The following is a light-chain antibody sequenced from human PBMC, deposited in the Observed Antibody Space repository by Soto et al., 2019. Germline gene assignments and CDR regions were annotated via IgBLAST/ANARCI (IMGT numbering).Light chain of an antibody. CDR1: QSVGSS. CDR2: GAS. J-gene: IGKJ1*01. V-gene: IGKV3-15*01. Sequence: EIVLTQSPGTLSLSPGERATLSCRASQSVGSSLAWYQQKPGQSPRLLIYGASTRATGTPARFSGSGSGTEFTLTISSLQSEDFAVYYCQRYDNWPPTFGQGTKVDIK. CDR3: QRYDNWPPT.